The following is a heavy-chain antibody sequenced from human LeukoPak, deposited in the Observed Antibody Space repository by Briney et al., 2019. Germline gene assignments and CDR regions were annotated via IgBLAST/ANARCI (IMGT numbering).Heavy chain of an antibody. V-gene: IGHV3-23*01. D-gene: IGHD2-15*01. CDR3: ASQRRGIIMVVDD. CDR1: GFTFSSFG. Sequence: GGSLRLSCGASGFTFSSFGMHWVRQAPGKGLEWVSAISGGGGSTDYADSVKGRFTISRDNSKNTLYLQMNSLRVEDTAIYYCASQRRGIIMVVDDWGQGTLVTVSS. CDR2: ISGGGGST. J-gene: IGHJ4*02.